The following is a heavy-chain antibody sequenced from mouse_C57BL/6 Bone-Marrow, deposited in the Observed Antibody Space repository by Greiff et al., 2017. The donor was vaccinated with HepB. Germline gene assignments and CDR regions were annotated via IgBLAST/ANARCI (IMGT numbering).Heavy chain of an antibody. CDR3: TTLRGNYFGY. Sequence: EVQLQQSGAELVRPGASVKLSCTASGFNIKDDYMHWVKQRPEQGLEWIGWIDPENGDTEYASKFQGKATITADTSSNTAYLQLSSLTSEDTAVYYCTTLRGNYFGYWGQGTTLTVSS. V-gene: IGHV14-4*01. J-gene: IGHJ2*01. D-gene: IGHD2-12*01. CDR1: GFNIKDDY. CDR2: IDPENGDT.